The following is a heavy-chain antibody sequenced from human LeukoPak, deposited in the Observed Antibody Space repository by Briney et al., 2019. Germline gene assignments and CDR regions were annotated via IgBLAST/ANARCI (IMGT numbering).Heavy chain of an antibody. V-gene: IGHV4-39*01. CDR2: IYYTGNT. J-gene: IGHJ4*02. Sequence: SETLSLTCTVSGVSISSSYSYWGWIRQPPGMGLEWIGSIYYTGNTYYNASLKSQVSISIDTSKNQFSLKLTFVTAADTAVHYCARQTGSGLFILPGGQGTLVTVSS. CDR3: ARQTGSGLFILP. CDR1: GVSISSSYSY. D-gene: IGHD3/OR15-3a*01.